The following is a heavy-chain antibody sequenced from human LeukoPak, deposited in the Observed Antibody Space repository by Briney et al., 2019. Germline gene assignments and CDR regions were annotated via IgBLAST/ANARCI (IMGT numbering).Heavy chain of an antibody. CDR1: GGSISSGDYY. V-gene: IGHV4-30-4*08. CDR2: IYYSGST. D-gene: IGHD5-18*01. J-gene: IGHJ4*02. Sequence: SETLSLTCTVSGGSISSGDYYWSWIRQPPGKGLEWIGYIYYSGSTYYNPSLKSRVTISVDTSKNQFSLKLSSVTAADTAVYYCARAPLGYSYGIDYWGQGTLVTVSS. CDR3: ARAPLGYSYGIDY.